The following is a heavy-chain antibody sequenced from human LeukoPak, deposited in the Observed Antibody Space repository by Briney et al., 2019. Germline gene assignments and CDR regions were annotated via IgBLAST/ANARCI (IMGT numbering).Heavy chain of an antibody. V-gene: IGHV1-46*01. CDR3: ARGGRKLGYSNYYYYYMDV. Sequence: GASVKVSCKAPGYTFTSYYMHWVRQAPGQGLEWMGIINPSGGSTSYAQKFQGRVTMTRDMSTSTVYMELSSLRSEDTAVYYCARGGRKLGYSNYYYYYMDVWGKGTTVTVSS. CDR2: INPSGGST. D-gene: IGHD4-11*01. J-gene: IGHJ6*03. CDR1: GYTFTSYY.